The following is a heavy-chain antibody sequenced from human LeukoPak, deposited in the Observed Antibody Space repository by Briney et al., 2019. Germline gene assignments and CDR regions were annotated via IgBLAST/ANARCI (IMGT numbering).Heavy chain of an antibody. Sequence: GGSLRLSCAASGFTFSSYAMSWVRQAPGKGLEWVSVISGSGGSTYYADSVKGRFNVSRDNSKNTLYLQMNSLRAEDTAVYYCAKRRYDFWSGYKDLAYWGQGTLVTVSS. V-gene: IGHV3-23*01. J-gene: IGHJ4*02. D-gene: IGHD3-3*01. CDR1: GFTFSSYA. CDR3: AKRRYDFWSGYKDLAY. CDR2: ISGSGGST.